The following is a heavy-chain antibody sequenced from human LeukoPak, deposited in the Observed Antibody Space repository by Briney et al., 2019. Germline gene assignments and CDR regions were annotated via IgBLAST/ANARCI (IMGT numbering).Heavy chain of an antibody. D-gene: IGHD4-17*01. Sequence: PTETLSLTCTVSGGSISNNNYYWGWIRQAPGKGLEWIGSVYYSGSTYYNPSLKSRVTMSVDTSKNQFSLKLSSVPAADTAVYYRAGRATTVTNFLPHYMDGWGKRANVTNSS. J-gene: IGHJ6*03. CDR2: VYYSGST. CDR3: AGRATTVTNFLPHYMDG. CDR1: GGSISNNNYY. V-gene: IGHV4-39*07.